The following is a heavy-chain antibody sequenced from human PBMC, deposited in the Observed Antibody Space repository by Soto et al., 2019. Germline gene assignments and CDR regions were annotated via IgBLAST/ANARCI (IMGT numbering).Heavy chain of an antibody. Sequence: GGSLRLSCTASGFTFSRHAMTWFRQAPGKGLEWVSGLSDSGGSIYYADSVKGRFTISRDNSMNTLYLQMNTLRAEDTALYYCAKVCSGWYAGFFDLWGRGTLVTVSS. D-gene: IGHD6-13*01. CDR1: GFTFSRHA. CDR2: LSDSGGSI. CDR3: AKVCSGWYAGFFDL. J-gene: IGHJ4*02. V-gene: IGHV3-23*01.